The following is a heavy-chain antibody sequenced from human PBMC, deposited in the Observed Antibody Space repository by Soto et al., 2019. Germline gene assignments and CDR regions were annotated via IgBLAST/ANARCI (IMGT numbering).Heavy chain of an antibody. CDR3: ARWGTTGGLDV. V-gene: IGHV3-30*19. D-gene: IGHD3-16*01. Sequence: VQLVESGGGVVQPGTSLRLSWVGSGFTFRSYVIHWVRQAPGKGLEWVALTSYDGSNKYYDDYVKGRFTISRDNSRNTVDLQMDSLRLEDTALYYGARWGTTGGLDVWGQGTLVSVSS. CDR1: GFTFRSYV. J-gene: IGHJ4*02. CDR2: TSYDGSNK.